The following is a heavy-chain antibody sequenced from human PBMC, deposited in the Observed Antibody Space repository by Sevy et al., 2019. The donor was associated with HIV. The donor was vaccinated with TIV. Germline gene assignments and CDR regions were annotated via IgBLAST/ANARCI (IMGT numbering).Heavy chain of an antibody. J-gene: IGHJ3*02. Sequence: SGPTLVKPTQTLTLTCTFSGFSLSTSGVGVGWIRQPPGKALEWLALIYWNDDKRYSPSLKSRLTITKDTSKNQVVLTMTNMDPVDTATYYCAHRRPAAAPGDAFDIWGQGTMVTVSS. CDR1: GFSLSTSGVG. CDR2: IYWNDDK. D-gene: IGHD6-13*01. V-gene: IGHV2-5*01. CDR3: AHRRPAAAPGDAFDI.